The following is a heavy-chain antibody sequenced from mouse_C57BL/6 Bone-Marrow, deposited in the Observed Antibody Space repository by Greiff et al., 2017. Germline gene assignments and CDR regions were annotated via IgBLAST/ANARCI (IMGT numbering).Heavy chain of an antibody. V-gene: IGHV8-12*01. J-gene: IGHJ1*03. D-gene: IGHD1-1*01. CDR3: GRVVITTVVATSPSYWYFDV. CDR1: GFSLSTSGMG. Sequence: QVQLKQSGPGILQSSQTLSLTCSFSGFSLSTSGMGVSWIRQPSGKGLEWLAPIYWDDDKRYNPSLKRRLTISKDTSRTQVFLKVSSVDTADNATYYCGRVVITTVVATSPSYWYFDVWGTGTTVTVAS. CDR2: IYWDDDK.